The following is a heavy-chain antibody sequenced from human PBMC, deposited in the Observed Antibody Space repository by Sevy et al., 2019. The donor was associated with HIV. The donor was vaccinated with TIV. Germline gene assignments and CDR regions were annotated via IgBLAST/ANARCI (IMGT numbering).Heavy chain of an antibody. V-gene: IGHV3-48*02. CDR3: ARVYCGGDCYSSYYYYGMDV. D-gene: IGHD2-21*02. Sequence: GGSLRPSCAASGFTFSSYSMNWVRQAPGKGLEWVSYISSSSSTIYYADSVKGRFTISRDNAKNSLYLQMNSLRDEDTAVYYCARVYCGGDCYSSYYYYGMDVWGQGTTVTVSS. CDR2: ISSSSSTI. J-gene: IGHJ6*02. CDR1: GFTFSSYS.